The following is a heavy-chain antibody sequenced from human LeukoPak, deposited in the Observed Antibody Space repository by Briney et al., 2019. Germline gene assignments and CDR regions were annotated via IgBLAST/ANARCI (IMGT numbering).Heavy chain of an antibody. D-gene: IGHD2-15*01. CDR2: VKRDGSEK. CDR1: GFTLSSYW. J-gene: IGHJ4*02. V-gene: IGHV3-7*01. CDR3: AREMSGGSCFDY. Sequence: GGSLRLSCAASGFTLSSYWMSWVRQAPGKGLEWVANVKRDGSEKYYVDSVKGRFTISRDNAKNSLYLQMNSLRAEDTAVFYCAREMSGGSCFDYWGQGTLVTVSS.